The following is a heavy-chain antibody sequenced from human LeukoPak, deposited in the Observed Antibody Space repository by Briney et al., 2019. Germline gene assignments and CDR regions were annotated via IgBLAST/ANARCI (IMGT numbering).Heavy chain of an antibody. V-gene: IGHV3-30*18. CDR2: XXXXGSNK. CDR3: AKDIVVVPVAPPYYYYGMDV. D-gene: IGHD2-2*01. Sequence: GRSLRLSCAASGFTFSSYGMHWVRQAPGKGLXXXXXXXXXGSNKYYADSVKGRFTISRDNSKNTLYLQMNSLRAEDTAVYYCAKDIVVVPVAPPYYYYGMDVWGQGTTVTVSS. CDR1: GFTFSSYG. J-gene: IGHJ6*02.